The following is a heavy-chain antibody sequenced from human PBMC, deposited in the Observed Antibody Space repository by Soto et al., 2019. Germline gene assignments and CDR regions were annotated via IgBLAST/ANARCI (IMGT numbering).Heavy chain of an antibody. Sequence: EVQLVESGGGLVKPGGSLRLSCAASGFTFSNAWMNWVRQAPGNGLEWVGRIKSKTDGGTTDYAAPVKGRFTISRDDSKNTLYLQMNSMKTEDTAVYYCIVRYPYYFDYWGQGTLVTVSS. CDR1: GFTFSNAW. V-gene: IGHV3-15*07. CDR2: IKSKTDGGTT. CDR3: IVRYPYYFDY. J-gene: IGHJ4*02. D-gene: IGHD2-21*01.